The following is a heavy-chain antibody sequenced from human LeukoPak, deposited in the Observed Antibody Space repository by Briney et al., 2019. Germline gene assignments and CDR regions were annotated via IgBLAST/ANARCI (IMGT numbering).Heavy chain of an antibody. D-gene: IGHD2-15*01. CDR1: GFTFSSYG. J-gene: IGHJ4*02. CDR3: AREVSGGSCLDY. V-gene: IGHV3-33*01. CDR2: IWYDGSNK. Sequence: GGSLRLSCAASGFTFSSYGMHWVRQAPGKGLEWVAVIWYDGSNKYYADSVKGRFTISRDNSKNTLYLQMNSLRTEDTAVYYCAREVSGGSCLDYWGQGTLVTVSS.